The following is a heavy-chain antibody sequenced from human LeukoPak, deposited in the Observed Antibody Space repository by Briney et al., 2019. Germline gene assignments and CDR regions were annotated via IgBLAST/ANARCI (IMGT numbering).Heavy chain of an antibody. CDR2: ISYDGSNK. D-gene: IGHD2-21*01. CDR1: GFTFSSYA. V-gene: IGHV3-30-3*01. Sequence: GRSLRLSCAASGFTFSSYAMHWVRQAPGKGLEWVAVISYDGSNKYYADSVKGRFTISRDNSKNTLYLQMNSLRAEDTAVYYCAREGYFVFDFWGQGALVTVSS. J-gene: IGHJ4*02. CDR3: AREGYFVFDF.